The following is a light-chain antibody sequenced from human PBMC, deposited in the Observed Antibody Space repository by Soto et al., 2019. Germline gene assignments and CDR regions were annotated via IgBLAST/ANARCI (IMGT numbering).Light chain of an antibody. J-gene: IGKJ5*01. Sequence: EIVMTQSPGTLSVSPGERATLSCRASQSVPSKLAGYQQKPGHAPRLLIYDASTKATGIPARFSGSGSVTEFTLTIISLQSDDFAVYYCQQYNNWPPITFGQGTRLEIK. CDR1: QSVPSK. CDR3: QQYNNWPPIT. CDR2: DAS. V-gene: IGKV3-15*01.